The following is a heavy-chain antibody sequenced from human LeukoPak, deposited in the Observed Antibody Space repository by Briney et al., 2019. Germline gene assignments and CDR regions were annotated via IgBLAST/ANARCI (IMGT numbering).Heavy chain of an antibody. D-gene: IGHD1-1*01. CDR2: ISGSGGST. V-gene: IGHV3-23*01. CDR1: GFTFSSYG. J-gene: IGHJ5*02. Sequence: GGSLRLSCAASGFTFSSYGMSWVRQAPGKGLEWVSAISGSGGSTYYADSVKGRFTISRDNSKNTLYLQMNSLRAEDTAVYYCAKQGPGLRGTGTTPTWGQGTLVTVSS. CDR3: AKQGPGLRGTGTTPT.